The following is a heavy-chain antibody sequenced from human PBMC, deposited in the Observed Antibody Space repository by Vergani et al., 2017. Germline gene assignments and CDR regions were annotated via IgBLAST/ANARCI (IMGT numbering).Heavy chain of an antibody. D-gene: IGHD2-2*02. CDR1: GYSFTSYW. CDR2: IDPGDSDT. Sequence: EVQLVQSGAEVKKPGESLKISCKASGYSFTSYWIGCVRQRPGKGLEWMGIIDPGDSDTRYSSSFQGQVTISADKSISTAYLQWSSLNAADTAMYYCARRGRGYCSSSSCYIIYYWGQRSLVTVYS. J-gene: IGHJ4*02. CDR3: ARRGRGYCSSSSCYIIYY. V-gene: IGHV5-51*03.